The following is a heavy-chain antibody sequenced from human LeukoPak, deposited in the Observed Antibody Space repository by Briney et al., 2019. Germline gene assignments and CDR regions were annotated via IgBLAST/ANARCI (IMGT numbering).Heavy chain of an antibody. CDR3: ARHSIVGQWLVPFDY. V-gene: IGHV4-59*08. Sequence: PSETLSLTCTVSGGSISGYYWSWIRQPPGKGLEWIGYIYDSASTNYNPSLKSRVTISVDTSKNQFSLKLSSVTAADTAVYYCARHSIVGQWLVPFDYWGQGTLVTVSS. CDR2: IYDSAST. D-gene: IGHD6-19*01. J-gene: IGHJ4*02. CDR1: GGSISGYY.